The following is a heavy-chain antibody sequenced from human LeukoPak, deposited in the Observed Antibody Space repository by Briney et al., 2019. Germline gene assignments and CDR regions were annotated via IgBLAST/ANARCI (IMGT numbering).Heavy chain of an antibody. J-gene: IGHJ4*02. V-gene: IGHV3-30*18. CDR3: AKRGSDGRPCFFDY. CDR2: LSKDGSNK. CDR1: GFTFRSYP. D-gene: IGHD1-1*01. Sequence: GGSLRLSCEAPGFTFRSYPMHWVRQAPGKGLEWVAALSKDGSNKYYADSVKGRYTISRDTSKNTLYLEMNSLSGEDTAVYYCAKRGSDGRPCFFDYWGQGTLVTVSS.